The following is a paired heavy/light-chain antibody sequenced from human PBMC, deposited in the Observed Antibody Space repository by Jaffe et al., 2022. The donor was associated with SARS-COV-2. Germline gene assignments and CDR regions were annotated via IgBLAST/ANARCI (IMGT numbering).Heavy chain of an antibody. Sequence: EVQLVESGGDLVQPGGSLRLSCAASGFNFRTSWMSWVRQIPGKGLEWVARIKEDGSEKYYLDSVEGRFIISKDNVKNSLYLYMNSLRVEDTALYYCARGGSWFLDWGQGTLVSVS. J-gene: IGHJ4*02. CDR1: GFNFRTSW. V-gene: IGHV3-7*03. CDR2: IKEDGSEK. CDR3: ARGGSWFLD. D-gene: IGHD3-10*01.
Light chain of an antibody. CDR3: QQYGALPWT. CDR1: QSVRGGY. Sequence: ETVLTQSPGTLSLSPGERATLFCRASQSVRGGYLAWYQQKHGQPPRLLIYNAASRGADVPDRFSGGGSGTEFTLTINRLEPDDFAVYYCQQYGALPWTFGRGTKVEIK. J-gene: IGKJ1*01. V-gene: IGKV3-20*01. CDR2: NAA.